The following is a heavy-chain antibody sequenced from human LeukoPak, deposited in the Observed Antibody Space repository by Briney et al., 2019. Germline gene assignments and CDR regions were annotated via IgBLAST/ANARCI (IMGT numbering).Heavy chain of an antibody. D-gene: IGHD3-9*01. CDR3: AVNPYYDILTGYSDDAFDI. CDR1: GYTFTSYG. J-gene: IGHJ3*02. V-gene: IGHV1-18*01. CDR2: ISAYNGNT. Sequence: ASVKVSCKTSGYTFTSYGIIWVRQAPGQGLEWMGWISAYNGNTNYAQKLQGRVTMTTDTSTSTAYMELRSLRSDDTAVYYCAVNPYYDILTGYSDDAFDIWGQGTMVTVSS.